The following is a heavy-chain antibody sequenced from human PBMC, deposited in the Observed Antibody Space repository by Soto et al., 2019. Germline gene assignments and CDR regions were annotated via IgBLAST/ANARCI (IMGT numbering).Heavy chain of an antibody. CDR3: AASYGSGYRAFDY. Sequence: QVQLVQSGTEVKKPGSSVKVSCKASGDTFSFYTINWVRQAPGLGLEWVGRINPIVSMSNYAQKFQGRVSMTADKATITAYMELRSLRSDDTAMYFCAASYGSGYRAFDYWGQGALVIVSS. J-gene: IGHJ4*02. CDR1: GDTFSFYT. D-gene: IGHD3-10*01. V-gene: IGHV1-69*02. CDR2: INPIVSMS.